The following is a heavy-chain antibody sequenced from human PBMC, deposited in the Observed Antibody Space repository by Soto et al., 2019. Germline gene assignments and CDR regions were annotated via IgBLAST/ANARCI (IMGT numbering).Heavy chain of an antibody. CDR3: AKDPLFYSSSWYPNWLGP. J-gene: IGHJ5*02. CDR1: GFRFSNYA. V-gene: IGHV3-23*01. CDR2: ITATADTT. Sequence: GGSLRLSCAASGFRFSNYAMSWVRQAPGKGLEWVSGITATADTTYYADSVKGRFTISRDNAQDTLYLQMNRLRAEDTALYYCAKDPLFYSSSWYPNWLGPWGQGTLVTVSS. D-gene: IGHD6-13*01.